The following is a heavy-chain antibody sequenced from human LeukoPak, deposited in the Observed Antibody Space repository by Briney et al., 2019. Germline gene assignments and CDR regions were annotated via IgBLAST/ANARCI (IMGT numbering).Heavy chain of an antibody. V-gene: IGHV3-20*01. J-gene: IGHJ5*02. CDR1: GFTFDDYG. D-gene: IGHD6-13*01. CDR3: ARDFIAAAGSLSFDP. Sequence: PGGSLRLSCAASGFTFDDYGMSWVRQAPGKGLEWVSGINWNGGSTGYADSVKGRFTISRDNAKNSLYLQMNSLRAEDTALYHCARDFIAAAGSLSFDPWGQGTLVTVSS. CDR2: INWNGGST.